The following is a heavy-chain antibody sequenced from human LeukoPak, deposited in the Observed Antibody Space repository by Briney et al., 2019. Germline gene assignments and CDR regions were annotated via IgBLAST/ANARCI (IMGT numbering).Heavy chain of an antibody. Sequence: ASVKVSCKASGGTFSSYAISWVRQAPGQGLEWMGGIIPIFGTPNYAQKFQGRVTITADECTSTAYMELSSLRSEDTAVYYCAREVGYYDSSGTEVDAFDIWGQGTMVTVSS. J-gene: IGHJ3*02. CDR2: IIPIFGTP. CDR1: GGTFSSYA. V-gene: IGHV1-69*13. CDR3: AREVGYYDSSGTEVDAFDI. D-gene: IGHD3-22*01.